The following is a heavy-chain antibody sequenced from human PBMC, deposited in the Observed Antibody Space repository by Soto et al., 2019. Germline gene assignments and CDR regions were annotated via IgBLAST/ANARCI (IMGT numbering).Heavy chain of an antibody. J-gene: IGHJ4*02. D-gene: IGHD4-17*01. CDR3: ARGTTVFDY. V-gene: IGHV1-2*02. Sequence: QVQLVQSGAEVKKPGASVRVSCKASGYIFTDSYMHWVRQAPGQGLEWMGWIIPKSGGTEYAQKFQGRVTMTRDTSISTAYMELTRLTSDDTAVYYCARGTTVFDYWGQGNMVTVSS. CDR1: GYIFTDSY. CDR2: IIPKSGGT.